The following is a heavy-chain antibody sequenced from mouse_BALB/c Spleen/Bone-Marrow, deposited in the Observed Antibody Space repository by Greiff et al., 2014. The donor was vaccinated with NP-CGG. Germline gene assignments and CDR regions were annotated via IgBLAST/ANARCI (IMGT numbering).Heavy chain of an antibody. CDR2: INPSTGYT. Sequence: QVQLQQPGAELAKPGASVKMSCKASGYTFTSYWMHWVKQRPGQGLEWIGYINPSTGYTEYNQKFKDKATLTADKSSSTAYMQRSSLTSEDSAVYYCTRSATMIFAYWGQGTLVTVSA. J-gene: IGHJ3*01. CDR1: GYTFTSYW. D-gene: IGHD2-4*01. V-gene: IGHV1-7*01. CDR3: TRSATMIFAY.